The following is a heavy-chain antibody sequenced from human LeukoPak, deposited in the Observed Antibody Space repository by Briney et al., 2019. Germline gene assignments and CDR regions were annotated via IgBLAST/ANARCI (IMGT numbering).Heavy chain of an antibody. D-gene: IGHD3-10*01. Sequence: GGSLRLSCAASGFTFSSYAMHWVRQPPGKGLEYVSAISSNGGSTYYANSVKGRFIISKDNSNSTLYLQMASLRAEDMAVYYCARNAIGDYWFDPWGQGTLVTVSS. CDR2: ISSNGGST. CDR1: GFTFSSYA. J-gene: IGHJ5*02. V-gene: IGHV3-64*01. CDR3: ARNAIGDYWFDP.